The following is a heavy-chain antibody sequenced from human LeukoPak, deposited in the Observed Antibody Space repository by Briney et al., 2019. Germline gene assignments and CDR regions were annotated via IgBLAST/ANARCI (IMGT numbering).Heavy chain of an antibody. CDR1: GFTFSSYG. Sequence: GRSLRLSCAASGFTFSSYGMHWVRQAPGKGLEWVAFIRYDGSNKYYADSVKGRFTISRDNSKNTLYLQMNSLRAEDTAVYYCAKDLVAVAYYFDYWGQGTLVTVSS. CDR2: IRYDGSNK. V-gene: IGHV3-30*02. J-gene: IGHJ4*02. D-gene: IGHD6-19*01. CDR3: AKDLVAVAYYFDY.